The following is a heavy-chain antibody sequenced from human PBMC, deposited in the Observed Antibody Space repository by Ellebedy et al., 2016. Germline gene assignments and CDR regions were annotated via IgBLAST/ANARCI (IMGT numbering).Heavy chain of an antibody. D-gene: IGHD6-13*01. CDR2: ISSSSSTI. CDR1: GFTFSSYS. V-gene: IGHV3-48*04. CDR3: ARDSGGLIAAAGIFDY. J-gene: IGHJ4*02. Sequence: GGSLRLSCAASGFTFSSYSMNWVRQAPGKGLEWVSYISSSSSTIYYADSVKGRFTISRDNAKNSLYLQMNSLRAEDTAVYYCARDSGGLIAAAGIFDYWGQGTLVTFSS.